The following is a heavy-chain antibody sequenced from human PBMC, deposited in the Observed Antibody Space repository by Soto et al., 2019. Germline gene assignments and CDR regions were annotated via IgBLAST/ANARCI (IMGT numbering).Heavy chain of an antibody. CDR3: ARLYGFSCLDF. D-gene: IGHD5-18*01. CDR2: IYYSGST. V-gene: IGHV4-59*08. CDR1: GGSISSYY. Sequence: SETLSLPCTGSGGSISSYYWSLIRQPTGKELEWIGYIYYSGSTNYNPSLKSRVTISVDTSKNQFSLKLSSVTAADTAVYYCARLYGFSCLDFWGQGTLVSVFS. J-gene: IGHJ4*02.